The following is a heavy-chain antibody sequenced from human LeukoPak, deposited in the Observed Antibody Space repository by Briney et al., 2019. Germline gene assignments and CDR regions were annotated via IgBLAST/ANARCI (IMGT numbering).Heavy chain of an antibody. CDR1: GYTFTSYY. Sequence: ASVKVSCKASGYTFTSYYMHWVRQAPGQGLEWMGIINPSGGSTSYAQKFQGRVTMTRDTSISTAYMELSRLRSDDTAVYYCATQRDHYDFWSGYPCYWGQGTLVTVSS. J-gene: IGHJ4*02. D-gene: IGHD3-3*01. V-gene: IGHV1-46*01. CDR2: INPSGGST. CDR3: ATQRDHYDFWSGYPCY.